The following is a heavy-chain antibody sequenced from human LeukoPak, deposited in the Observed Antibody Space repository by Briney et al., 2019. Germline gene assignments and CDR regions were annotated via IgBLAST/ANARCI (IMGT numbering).Heavy chain of an antibody. CDR1: GYTFTGFY. J-gene: IGHJ4*02. V-gene: IGHV1-2*02. CDR3: ARDGALGY. Sequence: ASVRVSCKASGYTFTGFYMHWLRQAPGQGLEWMGWINPNTGGTNYAQKFQGRVTMTRDTSISTAYMELNRLTSDDTAVYYCARDGALGYWGQGTLVTVSS. CDR2: INPNTGGT. D-gene: IGHD1-26*01.